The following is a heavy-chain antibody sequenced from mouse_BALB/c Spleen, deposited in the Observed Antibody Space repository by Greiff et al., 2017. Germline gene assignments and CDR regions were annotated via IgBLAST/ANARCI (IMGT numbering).Heavy chain of an antibody. CDR1: GYTFTSYT. J-gene: IGHJ4*01. CDR3: ARFRYLGAMDY. V-gene: IGHV1-4*01. D-gene: IGHD1-2*01. CDR2: INPSSGYT. Sequence: VKLVESGAELARPGASVKMSCKASGYTFTSYTMHWVKQRPGQGLEWLGYINPSSGYTNYNQKFKDKATLTADKSSSTAYMQLSSLTSEDSAVYYCARFRYLGAMDYWGQGTSVTVSS.